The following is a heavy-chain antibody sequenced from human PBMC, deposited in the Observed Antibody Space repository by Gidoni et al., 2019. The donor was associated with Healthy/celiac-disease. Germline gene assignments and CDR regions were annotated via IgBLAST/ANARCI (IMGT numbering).Heavy chain of an antibody. CDR1: GCTFSSSG. Sequence: QVQLVESGGGVVQPGRALRSSWAAAGCTFSSSGIHCVRQAPGKGLEWVAVISYDGSNKYYADSVKGRFTISRDNSKNTLYLQMNSLRAEDTAVYYCAKDKAGPYEVRGEPAGYYGMDVWGQGTTVTVSS. V-gene: IGHV3-30*18. CDR2: ISYDGSNK. CDR3: AKDKAGPYEVRGEPAGYYGMDV. J-gene: IGHJ6*02. D-gene: IGHD3-10*01.